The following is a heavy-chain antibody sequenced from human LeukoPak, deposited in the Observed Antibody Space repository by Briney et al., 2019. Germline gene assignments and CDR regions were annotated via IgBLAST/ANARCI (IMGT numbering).Heavy chain of an antibody. J-gene: IGHJ4*02. CDR1: GGSISSYY. Sequence: SETLSLTCTVSGGSISSYYWSWIRQPPGKGLEWIGYIYYSGSTNYNPSLKSRVTISVDTSKNLFSLKLSSVTAADTAVYYCARVGTQRRYYFDYWGQGTLVTVSS. D-gene: IGHD1-1*01. CDR3: ARVGTQRRYYFDY. CDR2: IYYSGST. V-gene: IGHV4-59*01.